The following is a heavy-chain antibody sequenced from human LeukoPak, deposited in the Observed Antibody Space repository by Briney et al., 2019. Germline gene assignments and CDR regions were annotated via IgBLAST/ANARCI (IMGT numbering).Heavy chain of an antibody. CDR1: GGSISSYY. CDR2: IYYSGST. V-gene: IGHV4-59*08. Sequence: PSETLSLTCTVSGGSISSYYWSWIRQPPGKGLEWMGYIYYSGSTNYNPSLKSRVNISVDTSKTQFSLKLSSVTAADTAVYYCARFPLYCRGGSCLSDAFDIWGQGTMVTVSS. J-gene: IGHJ3*02. D-gene: IGHD2-15*01. CDR3: ARFPLYCRGGSCLSDAFDI.